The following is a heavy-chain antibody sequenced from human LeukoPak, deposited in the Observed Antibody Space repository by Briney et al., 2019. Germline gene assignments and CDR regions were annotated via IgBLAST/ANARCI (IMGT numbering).Heavy chain of an antibody. D-gene: IGHD6-19*01. CDR1: GFTFSIYL. J-gene: IGHJ4*02. CDR2: IDRGGTAT. Sequence: PGGPQTLLCAATGFTFSIYLMHWPRHSRGKALLWVSCIDRGGTATDYADSVKCRFTVSRDNTKNTLYLEMNSLRAEDTAVYYCARDLAGAPFRNFDLWGQGNLVSVSS. CDR3: ARDLAGAPFRNFDL. V-gene: IGHV3-74*01.